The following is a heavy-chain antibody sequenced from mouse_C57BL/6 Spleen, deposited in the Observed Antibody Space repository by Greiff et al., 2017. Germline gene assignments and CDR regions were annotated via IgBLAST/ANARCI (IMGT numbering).Heavy chain of an antibody. CDR3: ARAGDWYFDV. J-gene: IGHJ1*03. V-gene: IGHV1-19*01. CDR1: GYTFTDYY. Sequence: VQLKESGPVLVKPGASVKMSCKASGYTFTDYYMNWVKQSHGKSLEWIGVINPYNGGTSYNQKFKGKATLTVDKSSSTAYMELNSLTSEDSAVYYCARAGDWYFDVWGTGTTVTVSS. CDR2: INPYNGGT.